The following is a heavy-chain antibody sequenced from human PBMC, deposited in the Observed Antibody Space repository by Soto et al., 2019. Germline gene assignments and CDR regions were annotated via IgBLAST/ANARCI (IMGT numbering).Heavy chain of an antibody. CDR3: TRGLSSSSN. J-gene: IGHJ4*02. CDR2: INGDGSST. CDR1: GFTFSNNW. D-gene: IGHD2-8*01. Sequence: EVQLVESGGGLVQPGGSLRLSCAASGFTFSNNWMHWVRQVPGKGLVWVSRINGDGSSTTYADSVKGRFTITRDNAKNTLYLQMNSLRDEDTAVYFCTRGLSSSSNWGQGTLVTVSS. V-gene: IGHV3-74*01.